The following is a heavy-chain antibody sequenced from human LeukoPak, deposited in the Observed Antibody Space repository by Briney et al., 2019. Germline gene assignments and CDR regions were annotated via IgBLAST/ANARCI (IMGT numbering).Heavy chain of an antibody. CDR1: GYSISSGYY. Sequence: SETLSLTCAVSGYSISSGYYWGWIRQPPGKGLEWIGTFHHPGTTYYNPSLSSRVTISVDTSKNQFSLRLNSVTAADTAVYFCARDPGYTANWNYFDYWGQGAWSPSPQ. D-gene: IGHD1-20*01. J-gene: IGHJ4*02. CDR3: ARDPGYTANWNYFDY. V-gene: IGHV4-38-2*02. CDR2: FHHPGTT.